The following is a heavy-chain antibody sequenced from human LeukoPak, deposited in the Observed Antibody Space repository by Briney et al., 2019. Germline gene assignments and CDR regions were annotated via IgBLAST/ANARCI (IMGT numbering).Heavy chain of an antibody. CDR3: ARAGYSGSDFSV. V-gene: IGHV4-39*07. D-gene: IGHD5-12*01. J-gene: IGHJ6*04. CDR1: GASISSNSYY. CDR2: IYYSGST. Sequence: PSETLSLTCTVSGASISSNSYYWGWIRQPPGRGLEWIGSIYYSGSTYYNPSLKSRVTISVDTSKNQFSLKLSSVTATDTAVYYCARAGYSGSDFSVWGKGSTVTVSS.